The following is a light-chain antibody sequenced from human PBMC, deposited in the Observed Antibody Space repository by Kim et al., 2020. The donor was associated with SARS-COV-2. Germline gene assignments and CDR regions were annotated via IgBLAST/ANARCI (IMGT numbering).Light chain of an antibody. CDR3: QGWDSSSDHWL. J-gene: IGLJ3*02. V-gene: IGLV3-21*04. Sequence: SYELTQPPSVSVAPGKTARITCGGNNIGSKSVHWYQQKPGQAPVLVIYYDSDRPSGIPERFSGSNSGNTATLTISRVEAGDEADYYCQGWDSSSDHWLFG. CDR1: NIGSKS. CDR2: YDS.